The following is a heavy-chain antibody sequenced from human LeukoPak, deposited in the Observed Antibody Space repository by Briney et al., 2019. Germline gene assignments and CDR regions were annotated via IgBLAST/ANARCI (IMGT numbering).Heavy chain of an antibody. CDR1: GGSISSYY. CDR2: IYDSGST. D-gene: IGHD5-18*01. Sequence: SETLSLTCTVSGGSISSYYWSWIRQPPGKGLEWIGYIYDSGSTNYNPSLKSRVTISVDTSKNQFSLKVSSVTAADTAVYYCARCGYSYGWYYYFMDVWGKGTTVTVSS. CDR3: ARCGYSYGWYYYFMDV. J-gene: IGHJ6*03. V-gene: IGHV4-59*01.